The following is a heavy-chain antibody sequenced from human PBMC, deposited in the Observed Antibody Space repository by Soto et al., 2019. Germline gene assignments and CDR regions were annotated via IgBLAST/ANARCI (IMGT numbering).Heavy chain of an antibody. V-gene: IGHV3-43*01. Sequence: AGGSLRLSCAASGFTFDDYTMHWVRQAPGKGLEWVSLISWDGGSTYYADSVKGRFTISRDNSKNSLYLQMNSLRTEDTALYYCAKDFGYYDSSGHFDYWGQGTLVTVSA. CDR2: ISWDGGST. D-gene: IGHD3-22*01. J-gene: IGHJ4*02. CDR3: AKDFGYYDSSGHFDY. CDR1: GFTFDDYT.